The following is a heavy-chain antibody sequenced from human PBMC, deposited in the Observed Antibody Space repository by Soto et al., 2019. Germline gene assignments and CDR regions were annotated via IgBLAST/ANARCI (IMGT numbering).Heavy chain of an antibody. J-gene: IGHJ3*02. CDR2: VLTTGDT. Sequence: WTWIRQPAGKGLEWIGRVLTTGDTNYNPSLKSRVTVSLDTSKNQFSLKLSSVTAADTAVYYCAREYSSSSGRTLDIWGQGTMVTVTS. V-gene: IGHV4-4*07. CDR3: AREYSSSSGRTLDI. D-gene: IGHD6-6*01.